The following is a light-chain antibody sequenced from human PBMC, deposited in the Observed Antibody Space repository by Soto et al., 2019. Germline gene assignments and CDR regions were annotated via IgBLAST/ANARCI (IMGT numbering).Light chain of an antibody. Sequence: EVLMTQSPATLSVSPGERVILSCRASQRISNDLAWYQQKPGQAPRFLIYGAFSRATGIPDRFSGSGSGTDFTLTISRLEPEDFAVYYCQQYGSSPVTFGQGTKVDIK. CDR2: GAF. CDR1: QRISND. V-gene: IGKV3-20*01. CDR3: QQYGSSPVT. J-gene: IGKJ1*01.